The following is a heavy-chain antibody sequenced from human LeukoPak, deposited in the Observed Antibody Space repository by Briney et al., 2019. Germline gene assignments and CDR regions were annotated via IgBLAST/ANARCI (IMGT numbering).Heavy chain of an antibody. CDR2: IKSKTDGGTT. J-gene: IGHJ4*02. CDR3: TTDPQYSSSWHPTDY. D-gene: IGHD6-13*01. Sequence: GGSLRLSCAASGFTFSSNAMSWVRQAPGKGLEWVGRIKSKTDGGTTDYAAPVKGRFTISRDDSKNTLYLQMNSLKTEDTAVYYCTTDPQYSSSWHPTDYWGQGTLVTVSS. CDR1: GFTFSSNA. V-gene: IGHV3-15*01.